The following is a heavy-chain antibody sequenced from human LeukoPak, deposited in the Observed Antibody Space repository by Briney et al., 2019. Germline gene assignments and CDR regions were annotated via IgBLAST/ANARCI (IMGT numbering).Heavy chain of an antibody. CDR2: IWYDGSNK. D-gene: IGHD3-22*01. CDR3: AKARYYYDSSGYFPLDY. CDR1: GFTFSSYG. J-gene: IGHJ4*02. V-gene: IGHV3-33*06. Sequence: QAGGSLRLSCAASGFTFSSYGMHWVRQAPGKGLEWVAVIWYDGSNKYYAGSVKGRFTISRDNSKNTLYLQMNSLRAEDTAVYYCAKARYYYDSSGYFPLDYWGQGTLVTVSS.